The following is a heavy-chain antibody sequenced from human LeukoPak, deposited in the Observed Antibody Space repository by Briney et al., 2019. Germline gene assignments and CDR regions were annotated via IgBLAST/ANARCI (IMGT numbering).Heavy chain of an antibody. Sequence: SETLSLTCTVSGGSISSGGYYWSWSRQHPGKGLEWIGYTYYSGSTYYNPSLKSRVTISVDTSKNQFSLKLSSVTAADTAVYYCAREYRWLLDYYYYGMDVWGQGTTVTVSS. V-gene: IGHV4-31*03. CDR1: GGSISSGGYY. D-gene: IGHD2-21*02. J-gene: IGHJ6*02. CDR3: AREYRWLLDYYYYGMDV. CDR2: TYYSGST.